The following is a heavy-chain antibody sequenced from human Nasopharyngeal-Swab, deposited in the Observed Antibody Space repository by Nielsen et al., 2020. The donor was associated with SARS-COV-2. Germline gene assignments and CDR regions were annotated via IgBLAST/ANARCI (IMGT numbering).Heavy chain of an antibody. J-gene: IGHJ6*02. CDR3: AREAAAGIVYGMDV. Sequence: ASVQVSCKASGYTFTSYAMNWVRQAPGQGLEWMGWINTNPGNPTYAQGFTGRFVLSLDTSVSTAYLQISSLKAEDTAVYYCAREAAAGIVYGMDVWGQGTTVTVSS. V-gene: IGHV7-4-1*02. CDR2: INTNPGNP. CDR1: GYTFTSYA. D-gene: IGHD6-13*01.